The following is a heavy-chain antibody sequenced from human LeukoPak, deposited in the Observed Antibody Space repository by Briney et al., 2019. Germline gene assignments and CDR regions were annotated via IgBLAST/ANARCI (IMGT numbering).Heavy chain of an antibody. CDR2: IYHSGST. J-gene: IGHJ5*02. Sequence: SETLSLTCTVSGGSISSGGYYWSWIRQPPGKGLEWIGYIYHSGSTYYNPSLKSRVTISVDRSKNQFSLKLSSVTAADTAVYYCASYPITMVRGVIPGWWFDPWGQGTLVTVSS. V-gene: IGHV4-30-2*01. CDR1: GGSISSGGYY. D-gene: IGHD3-10*01. CDR3: ASYPITMVRGVIPGWWFDP.